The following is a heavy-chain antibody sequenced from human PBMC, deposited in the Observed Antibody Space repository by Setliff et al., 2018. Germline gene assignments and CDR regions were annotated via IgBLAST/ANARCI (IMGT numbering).Heavy chain of an antibody. CDR1: GYSFIRYY. CDR3: ARINFYVSSGYYYAPDY. CDR2: INVSGGSA. J-gene: IGHJ4*02. V-gene: IGHV1-46*01. Sequence: ASVKVSCKTSGYSFIRYYMYWVRQAPGQGLEWMGLINVSGGSASYEQKFLGRVTVTTDTSTGTAYMELGSLTSDDTAIYYCARINFYVSSGYYYAPDYWGPGTLVTVSS. D-gene: IGHD3-22*01.